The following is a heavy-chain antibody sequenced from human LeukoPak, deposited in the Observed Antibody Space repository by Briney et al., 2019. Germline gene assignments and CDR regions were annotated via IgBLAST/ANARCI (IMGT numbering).Heavy chain of an antibody. J-gene: IGHJ4*02. Sequence: SETLSLICTVSGGSISTSSYFWGWIRQPPGKGLEWIGTLHYSGSTYYNPSLKSRVTISVDTSKNQFSLKLSSVTAADTAVYYCASTLRSYGSGSYFDYWGQGTLVTVSS. CDR3: ASTLRSYGSGSYFDY. D-gene: IGHD3-10*01. CDR2: LHYSGST. CDR1: GGSISTSSYF. V-gene: IGHV4-39*01.